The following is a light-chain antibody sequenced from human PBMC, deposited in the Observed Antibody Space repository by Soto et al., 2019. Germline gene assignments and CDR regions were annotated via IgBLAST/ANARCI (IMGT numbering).Light chain of an antibody. CDR1: SSDVGGFNY. V-gene: IGLV2-14*03. CDR3: SSYTSSSTYV. Sequence: QSALTQPASVSGSPGQSITISCTGTSSDVGGFNYVSWYQQPPGKAPKLIIFDVSHRPSRFSNRFSGSNSGNTASLTISGLQAEYEADYYSSSYTSSSTYVFGTGTKLTVL. CDR2: DVS. J-gene: IGLJ1*01.